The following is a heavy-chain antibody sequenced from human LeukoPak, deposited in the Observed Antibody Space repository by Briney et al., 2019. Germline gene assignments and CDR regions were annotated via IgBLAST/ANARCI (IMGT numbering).Heavy chain of an antibody. D-gene: IGHD6-19*01. CDR3: TTYNNGWYWELDY. J-gene: IGHJ4*01. CDR1: GHPFTGYY. Sequence: ASVKVSCKTSGHPFTGYYIHWVRQAPGQGLEWMGWINSNSGATNYAQKFQGRLTVTRDTSVTTAYMELSRLRSDDTAMYYCTTYNNGWYWELDYWGQGNLVSVSS. V-gene: IGHV1-2*02. CDR2: INSNSGAT.